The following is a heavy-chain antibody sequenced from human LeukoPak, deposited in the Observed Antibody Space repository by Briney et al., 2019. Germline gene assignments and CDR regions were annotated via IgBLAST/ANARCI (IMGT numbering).Heavy chain of an antibody. CDR1: GYSFTSYW. CDR3: ARQYYYDSSGYYYNWFDP. J-gene: IGHJ5*02. V-gene: IGHV5-51*01. CDR2: IYPGDSDT. Sequence: GESLKISCKGSGYSFTSYWIGWVRQMPGKGLEWMGIIYPGDSDTRYSPSFQGQVTISADKSISTAYLQWSSLKASDTAMYYCARQYYYDSSGYYYNWFDPWGQGPLVTVSS. D-gene: IGHD3-22*01.